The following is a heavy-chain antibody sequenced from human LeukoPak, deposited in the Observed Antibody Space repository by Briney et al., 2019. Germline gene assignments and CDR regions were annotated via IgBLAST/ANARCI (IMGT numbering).Heavy chain of an antibody. V-gene: IGHV4-59*01. D-gene: IGHD1-26*01. J-gene: IGHJ4*02. Sequence: SETLSLTCTVSGGSISSYYWSWIRQPPGKGLEWIGYIYYSGSTNYNPSLKSRVTILVDTSKNQFSLKLSSVTAADTAVYYCARAGSPIVGATYADYWGQGTLVTVSS. CDR2: IYYSGST. CDR3: ARAGSPIVGATYADY. CDR1: GGSISSYY.